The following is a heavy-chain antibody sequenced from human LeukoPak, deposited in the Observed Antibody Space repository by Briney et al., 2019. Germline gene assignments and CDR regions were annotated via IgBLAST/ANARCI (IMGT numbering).Heavy chain of an antibody. V-gene: IGHV3-30*02. CDR1: GFTFSSYG. CDR2: IRYDGSNK. J-gene: IGHJ5*02. D-gene: IGHD4-17*01. Sequence: PGGSLGLSCAASGFTFSSYGMHWVRQAPGKGLEWVAFIRYDGSNKYYADSVKGRFTISRDNSKNSLYLQMNSLRAEDTAVYYCARGGSPDYGDYNWFDPWGQGTLVTVSS. CDR3: ARGGSPDYGDYNWFDP.